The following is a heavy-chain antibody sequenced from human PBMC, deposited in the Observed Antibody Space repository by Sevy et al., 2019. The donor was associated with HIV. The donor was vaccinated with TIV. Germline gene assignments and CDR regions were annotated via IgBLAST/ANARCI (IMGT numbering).Heavy chain of an antibody. V-gene: IGHV1-8*01. D-gene: IGHD3-22*01. Sequence: ASVKVSCKASGYTFTSYDINWVRQATGQGLEWMGWMNPNSGNTGYAQKFQGRVTMTRNTSISIAYMELSSLRSEDTAVYYCAIYYYDSSGYYPQFDYWGQGTLVTVSS. J-gene: IGHJ4*02. CDR1: GYTFTSYD. CDR2: MNPNSGNT. CDR3: AIYYYDSSGYYPQFDY.